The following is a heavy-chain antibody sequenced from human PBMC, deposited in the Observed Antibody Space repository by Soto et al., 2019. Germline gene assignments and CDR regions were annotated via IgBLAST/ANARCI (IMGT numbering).Heavy chain of an antibody. J-gene: IGHJ5*02. V-gene: IGHV4-39*01. Sequence: QLQLQESGPGLVKPSETLSLTCTVSGGSISSSSYYWGWIRQPPGKGLEWIGSIYYSGSTYYNPSLKSRVTIPVDTSKNQSSLKLSSVTAADTAVYYCARQGPPGWFGSDNWFDPWGQGTLVTVSS. D-gene: IGHD3-10*01. CDR3: ARQGPPGWFGSDNWFDP. CDR1: GGSISSSSYY. CDR2: IYYSGST.